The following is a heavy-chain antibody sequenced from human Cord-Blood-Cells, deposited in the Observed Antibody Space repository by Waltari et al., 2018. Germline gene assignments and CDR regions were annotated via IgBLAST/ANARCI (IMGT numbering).Heavy chain of an antibody. CDR1: GFTFSSYA. CDR3: AVVVTAIRGFDP. Sequence: EVQLLESGGGLVQPGGSLRLSCAASGFTFSSYAMSWFRQAPGKGLEWVSAISGSGGSTYYADSVKGRFTISRDNSKNTPYLQMNSLRAEDTAVYYCAVVVTAIRGFDPWGQGTLVTVSS. D-gene: IGHD2-21*02. CDR2: ISGSGGST. V-gene: IGHV3-23*01. J-gene: IGHJ5*02.